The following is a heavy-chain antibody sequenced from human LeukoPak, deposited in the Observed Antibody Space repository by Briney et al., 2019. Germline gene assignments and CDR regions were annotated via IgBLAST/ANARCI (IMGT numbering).Heavy chain of an antibody. V-gene: IGHV4-59*01. CDR1: GGSISSYY. CDR2: IYYSGST. Sequence: SETLSLTCTVSGGSISSYYWSWIRQPPGKGLEWIGYIYYSGSTNYNPSLKSRVTISVDASKNQFSLKLSSVTAADTAVYYCARGGDSSSWYGQSDAFDIWGQGTMVTVSS. D-gene: IGHD6-13*01. J-gene: IGHJ3*02. CDR3: ARGGDSSSWYGQSDAFDI.